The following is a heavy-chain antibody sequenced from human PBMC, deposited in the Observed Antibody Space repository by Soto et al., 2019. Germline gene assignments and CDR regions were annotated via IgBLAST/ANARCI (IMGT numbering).Heavy chain of an antibody. J-gene: IGHJ5*02. CDR1: GYTFTNHG. CDR2: INPYNANT. CDR3: ARDKNYYDSSPGGFDP. V-gene: IGHV1-18*04. Sequence: SVKVSCKTSGYTFTNHGINWVRQAPGQGLEWMGWINPYNANTNYAQKLQGRVTMTTDTSTTTAYMELSSLRSEDTAVYYCARDKNYYDSSPGGFDPWGQGTLVTVSS. D-gene: IGHD3-22*01.